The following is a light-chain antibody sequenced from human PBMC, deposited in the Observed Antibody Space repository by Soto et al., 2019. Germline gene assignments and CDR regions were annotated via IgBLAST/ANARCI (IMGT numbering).Light chain of an antibody. Sequence: EIVLTQSPGTLSLSPGERATLSCRASQSVSSSYLAWYQQKPGQAPRLLIYGASSRSTGIPARFSGSGSGTDFSLTISRLETEDFAVYYCQQYGSSPWTFGQGTMVEIK. J-gene: IGKJ1*01. CDR1: QSVSSSY. CDR3: QQYGSSPWT. CDR2: GAS. V-gene: IGKV3-20*01.